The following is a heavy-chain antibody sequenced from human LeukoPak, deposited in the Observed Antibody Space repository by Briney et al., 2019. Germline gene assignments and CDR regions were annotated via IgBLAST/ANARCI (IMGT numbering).Heavy chain of an antibody. CDR3: ARMNYDFWSGFDY. J-gene: IGHJ4*02. V-gene: IGHV4-61*02. D-gene: IGHD3-3*01. Sequence: PSETLSLTCTVSGGSISSGSYYWSWIRQPAGKGLEWIGRIYTSGSTNYNPSLKSRVTISVDTSKNQSSLKLSSVTAADTAVYYCARMNYDFWSGFDYWGQGTLVTVSS. CDR2: IYTSGST. CDR1: GGSISSGSYY.